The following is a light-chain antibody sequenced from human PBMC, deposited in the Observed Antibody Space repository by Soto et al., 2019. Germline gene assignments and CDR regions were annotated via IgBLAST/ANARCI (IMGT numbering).Light chain of an antibody. CDR2: DDS. V-gene: IGLV1-51*01. J-gene: IGLJ2*01. CDR1: GSNIGNNY. CDR3: GTWDSSLSAGV. Sequence: QSVLTQPPSVSAAPGQTVTISCSGSGSNIGNNYVSWYQQLPGTAPILLIYDDSKRPSGIPDRFSGSKSGTSATLGITGLQTGDEADYYCGTWDSSLSAGVFGGGTKLTVL.